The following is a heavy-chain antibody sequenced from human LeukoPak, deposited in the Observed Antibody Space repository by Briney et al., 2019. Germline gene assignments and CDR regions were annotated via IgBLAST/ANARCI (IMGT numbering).Heavy chain of an antibody. CDR2: INSDGSST. V-gene: IGHV3-74*01. CDR3: ARGYGYNSGSFDY. D-gene: IGHD6-19*01. J-gene: IGHJ4*02. Sequence: GGSLRLSCAASGYTFSSYSMNWVRQAPGKGLVWVSRINSDGSSTSYADSVKGRFTISRDNAKNTLYLQMNSLRAEDTAVYYCARGYGYNSGSFDYWGQGTLVTVSS. CDR1: GYTFSSYS.